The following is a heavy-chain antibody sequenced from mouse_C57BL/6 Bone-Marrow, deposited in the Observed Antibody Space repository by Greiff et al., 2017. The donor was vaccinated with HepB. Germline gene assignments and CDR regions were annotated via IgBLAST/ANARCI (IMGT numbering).Heavy chain of an antibody. D-gene: IGHD2-5*01. J-gene: IGHJ3*01. CDR1: GFSFNTYA. CDR3: VRHSNSGFAY. V-gene: IGHV10-1*01. Sequence: EVKLMESGGGLVQPKGSLKLSCAASGFSFNTYAMNWVRQAPGKGLEWVARIRSKSNNYATYYADSVKDRFTISRDDSESMLYLQMNNLKTEDTAMYYCVRHSNSGFAYWGQGTLVTVSA. CDR2: IRSKSNNYAT.